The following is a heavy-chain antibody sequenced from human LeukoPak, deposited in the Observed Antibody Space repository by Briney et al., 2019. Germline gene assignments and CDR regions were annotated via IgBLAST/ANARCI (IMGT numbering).Heavy chain of an antibody. CDR2: IIPIFGTT. V-gene: IGHV1-69*06. J-gene: IGHJ3*02. Sequence: SVKVSCKASGYTFTSYGISWVRQAPGQGLEWMGGIIPIFGTTNYAQKFQDRVTITADKSTSTAYMELSSLRSEDTAVYYCARTLPLAYCGGDCRPHAFDIWGQGTMVTVSS. CDR3: ARTLPLAYCGGDCRPHAFDI. D-gene: IGHD2-21*02. CDR1: GYTFTSYG.